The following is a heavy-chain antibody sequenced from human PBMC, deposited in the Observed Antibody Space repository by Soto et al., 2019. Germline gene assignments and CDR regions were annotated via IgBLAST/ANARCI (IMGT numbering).Heavy chain of an antibody. V-gene: IGHV1-46*01. CDR2: IDPSDGST. CDR1: GYLFSTYS. CDR3: TKVFFTRQLPNQIDYGMDV. Sequence: QEHLVQSGAAVKKPGASVTDSCQASGYLFSTYSVHWVRHAPGQALQWVGVIDPSDGSTIYAQQFQDRITVNSDTSARTVFLGLTSLTFDDTPIDDCTKVFFTRQLPNQIDYGMDVWGQGTTVTVSS. J-gene: IGHJ6*02. D-gene: IGHD6-6*01.